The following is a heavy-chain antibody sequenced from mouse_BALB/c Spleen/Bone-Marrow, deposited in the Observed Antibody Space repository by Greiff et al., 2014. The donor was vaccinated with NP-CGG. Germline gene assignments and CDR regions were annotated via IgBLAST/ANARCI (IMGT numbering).Heavy chain of an antibody. J-gene: IGHJ1*01. Sequence: EVNVVESGGGLVQPGGSLKLSCAASGYDFSRYWMTWVRQAPGKGLEWIGEINPESSTINYTPSLKDKFIISRDNAKNALYLQMSKVRSEDTALHYCVRPGYYGYQDVWGAGTTVTVSS. CDR2: INPESSTI. CDR1: GYDFSRYW. CDR3: VRPGYYGYQDV. D-gene: IGHD1-2*01. V-gene: IGHV4-1*02.